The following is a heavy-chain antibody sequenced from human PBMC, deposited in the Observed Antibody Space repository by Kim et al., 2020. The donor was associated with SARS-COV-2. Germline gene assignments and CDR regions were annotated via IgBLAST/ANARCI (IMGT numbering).Heavy chain of an antibody. V-gene: IGHV3-74*01. D-gene: IGHD5-12*01. CDR3: ARGLGGYGY. J-gene: IGHJ4*02. CDR2: ST. Sequence: STSYADSVKGRFTISRDNAKNTLYLQMNSLRAEDTAVYYCARGLGGYGYWGQGTLVTVSS.